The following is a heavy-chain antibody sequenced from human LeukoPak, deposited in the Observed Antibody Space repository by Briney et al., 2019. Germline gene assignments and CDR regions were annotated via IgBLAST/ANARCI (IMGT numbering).Heavy chain of an antibody. V-gene: IGHV4-61*02. J-gene: IGHJ4*02. CDR2: IYTSGST. CDR1: GDSIISGNYY. CDR3: ARRYDY. Sequence: SETLSLTCTVSGDSIISGNYYWSWIRRPAGKGLEWIGRIYTSGSTNYSPSLNSRVTISVDTSKNQFSLKLSSVTAADTAVYYCARRYDYWGQGTLVTVSS.